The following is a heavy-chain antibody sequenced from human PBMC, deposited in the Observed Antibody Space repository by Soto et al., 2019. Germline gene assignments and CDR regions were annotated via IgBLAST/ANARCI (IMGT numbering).Heavy chain of an antibody. CDR1: GFSFTNFA. CDR2: MSGSGTTT. Sequence: GGSLRLSCEASGFSFTNFAMTWVRQAPGKGLEWVSTMSGSGTTTYYADSVKGRFAISRDNSKNTLYLQMDDLRAEDTAIYYCAKDFYGDFDYWGQGTLVTVSS. J-gene: IGHJ4*02. CDR3: AKDFYGDFDY. V-gene: IGHV3-23*01. D-gene: IGHD4-17*01.